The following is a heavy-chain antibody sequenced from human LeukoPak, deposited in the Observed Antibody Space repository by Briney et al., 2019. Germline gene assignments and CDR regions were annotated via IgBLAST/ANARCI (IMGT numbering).Heavy chain of an antibody. CDR1: GFTFDDYA. V-gene: IGHV3-9*01. CDR3: AKDGDSSGYLSYLDY. CDR2: ISWNSGSI. Sequence: GGSLRLSCAASGFTFDDYAMHWVRQAPGKGLEWVSGISWNSGSIGYADSVKGRFTISRDNAKNSLYLQMNSLRAEDTALYYCAKDGDSSGYLSYLDYWGQGTLVTVSS. D-gene: IGHD3-22*01. J-gene: IGHJ4*02.